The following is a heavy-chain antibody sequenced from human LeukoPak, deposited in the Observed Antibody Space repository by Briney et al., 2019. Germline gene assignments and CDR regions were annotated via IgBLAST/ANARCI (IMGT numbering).Heavy chain of an antibody. J-gene: IGHJ4*02. CDR2: FDHTGTT. CDR1: GGSISSGSYY. Sequence: PSQTLSLTCTVSGGSISSGSYYWGWIRQPPGKGLEWIGSFDHTGTTYYNPSLKSRVTTSVDTSNNQFSLRLSSVTAADTAVYYCARWVDLTVYWGQGTLVTVSS. CDR3: ARWVDLTVY. V-gene: IGHV4-39*01. D-gene: IGHD3-9*01.